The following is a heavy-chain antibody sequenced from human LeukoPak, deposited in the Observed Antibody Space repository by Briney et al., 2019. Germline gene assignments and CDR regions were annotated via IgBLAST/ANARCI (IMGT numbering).Heavy chain of an antibody. V-gene: IGHV4-39*01. CDR1: GGSITSSNYY. CDR3: ALRTMPPYYFDY. CDR2: IYYSGGT. Sequence: SETLSLTCTVSGGSITSSNYYWGWIRQPPGKGLEWIGSIYYSGGTYYNPSLTSRVTISVDTSKNQCSLKLSSVTAADTALYYCALRTMPPYYFDYWGQGTLVTVSS. D-gene: IGHD2-2*01. J-gene: IGHJ4*02.